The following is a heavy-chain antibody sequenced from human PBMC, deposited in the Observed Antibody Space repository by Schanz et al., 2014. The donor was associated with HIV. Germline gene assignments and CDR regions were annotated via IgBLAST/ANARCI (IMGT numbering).Heavy chain of an antibody. V-gene: IGHV1-2*02. CDR2: INPNSGVT. CDR1: GYTFTGYY. J-gene: IGHJ4*02. CDR3: ARVGAGVTVFFDY. D-gene: IGHD3-10*01. Sequence: QVQLVQSGAEVKKPGASVKVSCKASGYTFTGYYMHWVRQAPGQGLEWMGWINPNSGVTEDAQKFQGRVTMTRDTSISTAYMEVSRLRSDDTAVFYCARVGAGVTVFFDYWGQGTLVSVSS.